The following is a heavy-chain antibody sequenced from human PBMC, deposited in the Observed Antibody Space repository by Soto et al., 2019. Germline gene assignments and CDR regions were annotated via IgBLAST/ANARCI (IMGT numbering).Heavy chain of an antibody. J-gene: IGHJ4*02. CDR2: IYYSGST. V-gene: IGHV4-59*01. CDR3: ARWSVTMVRGAPSYYFDY. D-gene: IGHD3-10*01. CDR1: GGSISSYY. Sequence: SETLSLTCTVSGGSISSYYWSWIRQPPGKGLEWIGYIYYSGSTNYNPSLKSRVPISVDTSKNQFSLKLSSVTAADTAVYYCARWSVTMVRGAPSYYFDYWGQGTLVTVSS.